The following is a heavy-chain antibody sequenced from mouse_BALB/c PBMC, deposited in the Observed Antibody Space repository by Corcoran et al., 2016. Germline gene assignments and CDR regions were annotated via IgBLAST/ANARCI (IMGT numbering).Heavy chain of an antibody. V-gene: IGHV9-3-1*01. D-gene: IGHD2-4*01. J-gene: IGHJ2*01. CDR2: INTYTGEP. Sequence: QIQLVQSGPELKKPGETVKISCKASGYTFTNYRMNWVKQAPGKGLKWMGWINTYTGEPTYADDFKGRFAFSLETSASTAYLQINNLKNEDTATYFCARFYYDYRDFDYWGQGTTLTVSS. CDR3: ARFYYDYRDFDY. CDR1: GYTFTNYR.